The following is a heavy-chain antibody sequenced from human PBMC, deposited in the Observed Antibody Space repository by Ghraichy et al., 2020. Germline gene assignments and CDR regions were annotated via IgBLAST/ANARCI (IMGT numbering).Heavy chain of an antibody. V-gene: IGHV3-23*01. Sequence: GGSLRLSCAASGFTFRVYAMSWVRQAPGKGLEWVSSIDSGGATTHYADSVRGRFTISRDNSKNTLYLQLNSLRAEDTAVYYCAKGGVGATRRDFDYWGQGTLVTVS. D-gene: IGHD1-26*01. CDR2: IDSGGATT. CDR3: AKGGVGATRRDFDY. CDR1: GFTFRVYA. J-gene: IGHJ4*02.